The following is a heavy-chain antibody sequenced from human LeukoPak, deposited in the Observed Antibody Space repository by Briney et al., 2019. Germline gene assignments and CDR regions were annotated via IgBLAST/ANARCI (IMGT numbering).Heavy chain of an antibody. CDR2: INPNSGGT. Sequence: ASVKVSCKASGYTFTGYYIHWVRQAPGQGLEWMGRINPNSGGTNYAQNFQGRVTMTRDTSISTAYMELSRLRSDGTAVYYCARTYLPYYFDYWGQGTLVTVSS. CDR1: GYTFTGYY. CDR3: ARTYLPYYFDY. J-gene: IGHJ4*02. V-gene: IGHV1-2*06. D-gene: IGHD2-2*02.